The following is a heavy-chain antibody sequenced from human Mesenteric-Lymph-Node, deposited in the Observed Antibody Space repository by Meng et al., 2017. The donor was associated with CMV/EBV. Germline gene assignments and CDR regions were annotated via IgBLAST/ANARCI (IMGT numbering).Heavy chain of an antibody. CDR1: GYNFGGYY. CDR3: ARFSRDSYDSSGLREVYYFGY. CDR2: LNPYSGDT. J-gene: IGHJ4*02. D-gene: IGHD3-22*01. V-gene: IGHV1-2*02. Sequence: ASVKVSCKASGYNFGGYYMHWVRQAPGQGLEWMGWLNPYSGDTNYSQKFQGRVTMTRDTSISSVYLELSRLTSDDTAMYYCARFSRDSYDSSGLREVYYFGYWGQGTLVTVSS.